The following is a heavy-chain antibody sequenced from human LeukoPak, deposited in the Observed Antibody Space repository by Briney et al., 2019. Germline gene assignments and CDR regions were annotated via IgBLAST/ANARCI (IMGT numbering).Heavy chain of an antibody. CDR2: ISGSGGST. CDR1: GLTFSSYA. J-gene: IGHJ6*02. Sequence: PGGSLRLSCAASGLTFSSYAMSWVRQAPGKGLEWVSAISGSGGSTYYADSVKGRFTISRDNSKNTLYLQMNSLRAEDTAVYYCAKDTPSYDILTGYPTNYYYYYGMDVWGQGTTVTVSS. V-gene: IGHV3-23*01. CDR3: AKDTPSYDILTGYPTNYYYYYGMDV. D-gene: IGHD3-9*01.